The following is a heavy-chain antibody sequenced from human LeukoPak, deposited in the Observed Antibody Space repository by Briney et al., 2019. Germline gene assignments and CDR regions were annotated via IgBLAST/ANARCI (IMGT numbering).Heavy chain of an antibody. J-gene: IGHJ3*01. CDR1: GFTFSNYA. Sequence: PGGSLRLSCATSGFTFSNYALSWVRQAPGKGLQWVSAVSGSGVSTYYADSVKGRFTISRDNSKNTLYLQMNSLRAEDTAVYYCAKDCRWPNDAFDLWGQGTMVTVSS. D-gene: IGHD6-13*01. V-gene: IGHV3-23*01. CDR2: VSGSGVST. CDR3: AKDCRWPNDAFDL.